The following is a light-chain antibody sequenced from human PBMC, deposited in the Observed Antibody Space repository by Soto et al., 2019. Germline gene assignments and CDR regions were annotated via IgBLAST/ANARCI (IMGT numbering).Light chain of an antibody. CDR1: SSDVGAYEF. CDR2: EVS. Sequence: QSALTQPASVSGSPGQSITISCTGTSSDVGAYEFASWYQQHPGKAPKLIISEVSDRPSAVSDRFSGSKSGNTASLTISGLQAEDEADYYCTSYTTSGTYVFGTGTQLTVL. J-gene: IGLJ1*01. CDR3: TSYTTSGTYV. V-gene: IGLV2-14*01.